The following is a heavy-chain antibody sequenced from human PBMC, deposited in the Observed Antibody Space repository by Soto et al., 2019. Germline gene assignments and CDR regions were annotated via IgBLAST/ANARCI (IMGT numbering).Heavy chain of an antibody. CDR3: AKGGAVYGLLTHDY. CDR2: IDPKSGGT. V-gene: IGHV1-2*02. CDR1: GPTFIAYY. Sequence: QLVQSGAEVKKPGASVKVSCKTSGPTFIAYYIHWVRQAPGQGLEWMGWIDPKSGGTTYEQKFLGRVTMTRDASINTAYMELNRLTSDDTAVYYCAKGGAVYGLLTHDYWGQGTLVTVSS. D-gene: IGHD3-9*01. J-gene: IGHJ4*02.